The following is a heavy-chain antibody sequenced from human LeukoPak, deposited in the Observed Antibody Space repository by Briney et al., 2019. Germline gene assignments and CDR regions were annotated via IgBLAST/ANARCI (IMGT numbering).Heavy chain of an antibody. V-gene: IGHV3-7*01. CDR3: ARDNWPLIDY. Sequence: GGSLRLSCAAPGFTFSSYWMSWVRQAPGKGLEWVANIKQDGSEKYYVDSVKGRFTISRDNAKNSLYLQMNSLRAEDTAVYYCARDNWPLIDYWGQGTLVTVSS. D-gene: IGHD1-20*01. J-gene: IGHJ4*02. CDR1: GFTFSSYW. CDR2: IKQDGSEK.